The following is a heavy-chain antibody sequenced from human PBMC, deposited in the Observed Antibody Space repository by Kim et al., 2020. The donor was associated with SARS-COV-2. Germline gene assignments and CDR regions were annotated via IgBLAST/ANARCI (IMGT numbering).Heavy chain of an antibody. CDR2: ISSSSSYI. Sequence: GGSLRLSCAASGFTFSSYSMNWVRQAPGKGLEWVSSISSSSSYIYYADSVKGRFTISRDNAKNSLYLQMNSLRAEDTAVYYCASGDFGVLWDYYGSGKHAFDIWGQGTMVTVSS. D-gene: IGHD3-10*01. J-gene: IGHJ3*02. CDR1: GFTFSSYS. V-gene: IGHV3-21*01. CDR3: ASGDFGVLWDYYGSGKHAFDI.